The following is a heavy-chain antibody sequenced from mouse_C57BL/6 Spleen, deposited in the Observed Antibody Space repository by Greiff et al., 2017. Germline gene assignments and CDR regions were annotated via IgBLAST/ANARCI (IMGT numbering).Heavy chain of an antibody. Sequence: QVQLQQPGAELVKPGASVKLSCKASGYTFTEYTIHWVKQRSGQGLEWIGWFYPGSGSIKYNEKFKDKATLTADKSSSTVYMELSRLTSEDSAVYFCAGHAYYYGSGGWYFDVWGTGTTVTVSS. CDR1: GYTFTEYT. V-gene: IGHV1-62-2*01. D-gene: IGHD1-1*01. CDR2: FYPGSGSI. CDR3: AGHAYYYGSGGWYFDV. J-gene: IGHJ1*03.